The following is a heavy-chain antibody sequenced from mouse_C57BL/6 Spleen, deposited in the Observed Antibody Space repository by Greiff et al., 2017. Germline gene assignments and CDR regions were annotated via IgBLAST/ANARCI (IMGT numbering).Heavy chain of an antibody. CDR1: GYTFTSYW. J-gene: IGHJ4*01. Sequence: QVHVKQPGAELVKPGASVKLSCKASGYTFTSYWMQWVKQRPGQGLEWIGEIDPADIYTNYNQKFKGKATLTVDTSSSTAYMQLSSLTSEDSAVYYCARRGFFNTVVPGDYWGQGTSVTVSS. D-gene: IGHD1-2*01. CDR3: ARRGFFNTVVPGDY. CDR2: IDPADIYT. V-gene: IGHV1-50*01.